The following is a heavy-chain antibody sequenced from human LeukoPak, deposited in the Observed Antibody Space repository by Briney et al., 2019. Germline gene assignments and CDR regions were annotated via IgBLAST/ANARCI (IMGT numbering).Heavy chain of an antibody. J-gene: IGHJ4*02. Sequence: SVKVSCKASGGTFSSYTINWVRQAPGQGLEWMGGIIPIFGTANYAQKFQDRVTITADESTSTAYMELSSLRSEDTAIYYCASRLYCSNTRCRNFPFAYWGQGTLVTVSS. CDR1: GGTFSSYT. V-gene: IGHV1-69*13. CDR3: ASRLYCSNTRCRNFPFAY. D-gene: IGHD2-2*01. CDR2: IIPIFGTA.